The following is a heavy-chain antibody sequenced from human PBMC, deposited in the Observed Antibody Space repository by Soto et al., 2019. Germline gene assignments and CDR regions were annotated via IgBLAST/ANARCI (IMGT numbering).Heavy chain of an antibody. CDR1: GGSISSSSYY. J-gene: IGHJ3*02. V-gene: IGHV4-39*01. Sequence: SETLSLSCRVCGGSISSSSYYWDWIRQSPGKGLEWIGSVYYSGTTYYNPSLKRRVTISVDTYNQFSLKLSSVTAADTAYYFCARRPMVGPVAENAFDIWGQGTRVTVSS. CDR2: VYYSGTT. CDR3: ARRPMVGPVAENAFDI. D-gene: IGHD6-19*01.